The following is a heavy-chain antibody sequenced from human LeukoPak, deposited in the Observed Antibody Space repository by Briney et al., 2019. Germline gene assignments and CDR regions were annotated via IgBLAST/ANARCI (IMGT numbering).Heavy chain of an antibody. J-gene: IGHJ3*01. V-gene: IGHV4-39*01. Sequence: SETLSLTCTVSGDSIISNIYWWDWVRLPPGKGLEWIGATFYTGRTFYSPSLKSRVTISVDTSKNQFSLDLSSATAADTAVYYCTRRRHNFDFYDVWGQGTRVTVSS. CDR3: TRRRHNFDFYDV. D-gene: IGHD3/OR15-3a*01. CDR1: GDSIISNIYW. CDR2: TFYTGRT.